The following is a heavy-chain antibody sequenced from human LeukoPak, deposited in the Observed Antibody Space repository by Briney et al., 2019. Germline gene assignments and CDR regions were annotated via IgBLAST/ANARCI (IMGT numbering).Heavy chain of an antibody. Sequence: ASVKVSCKASGYTFISYGISWVRQAPGQGLEWMGWTSGDNVNTYYAQKFLGRVTMTTDTSTTTAYMELRGLRSDDTAVYYCARLVGGYDSYYFDYWGQGTLVTVSS. V-gene: IGHV1-18*01. CDR3: ARLVGGYDSYYFDY. CDR2: TSGDNVNT. J-gene: IGHJ4*02. D-gene: IGHD5-12*01. CDR1: GYTFISYG.